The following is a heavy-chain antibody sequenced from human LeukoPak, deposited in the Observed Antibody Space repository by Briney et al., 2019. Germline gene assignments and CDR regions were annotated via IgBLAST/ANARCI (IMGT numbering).Heavy chain of an antibody. CDR1: GGSISSYS. D-gene: IGHD2-2*01. Sequence: KPSETLSLTCTVSGGSISSYSWSWIRQPPGKGLEWIGYIYYSVSTNYNPSLKSRVTISVDTSKNQFSLKLSSVTAADTAVYYCARALAGYCSSTSCYGDGAFDIWGQGTRVTVSS. CDR2: IYYSVST. V-gene: IGHV4-59*12. J-gene: IGHJ3*02. CDR3: ARALAGYCSSTSCYGDGAFDI.